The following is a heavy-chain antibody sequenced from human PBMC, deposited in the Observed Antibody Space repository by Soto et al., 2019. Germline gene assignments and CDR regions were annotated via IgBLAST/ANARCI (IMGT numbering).Heavy chain of an antibody. V-gene: IGHV1-18*01. Sequence: ASVKVSCKGSGSTFTTYGITWVRQAPGQGLEWMGWINPYNGDTNYAQKLWGRVTMTTDTSTSTAYMEVRSLTSDDTAVYYCARARFYDILTGPKDYYYGMDVWGQGTTVTVSS. CDR2: INPYNGDT. CDR1: GSTFTTYG. CDR3: ARARFYDILTGPKDYYYGMDV. J-gene: IGHJ6*02. D-gene: IGHD3-9*01.